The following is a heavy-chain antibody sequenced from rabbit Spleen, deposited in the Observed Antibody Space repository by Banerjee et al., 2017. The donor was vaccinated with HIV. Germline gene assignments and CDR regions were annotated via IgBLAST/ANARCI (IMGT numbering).Heavy chain of an antibody. Sequence: QSLEESGGDLVKPGGTLTLTCTASGFSFSSSYYMSWVRQAPGKGLEWIACIDTGDGDTYFANWAKGRFTISKTSSTTVTLQMTSLTAAYTATYFCASNYVNVLDPWGPGTLVTVS. CDR1: GFSFSSSYY. CDR3: ASNYVNVLDP. CDR2: IDTGDGDT. J-gene: IGHJ6*02. V-gene: IGHV1S40*01. D-gene: IGHD1-1*01.